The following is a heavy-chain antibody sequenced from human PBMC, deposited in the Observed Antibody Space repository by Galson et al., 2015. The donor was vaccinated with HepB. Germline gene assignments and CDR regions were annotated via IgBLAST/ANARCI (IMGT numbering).Heavy chain of an antibody. J-gene: IGHJ4*02. CDR3: AAVPLAVAGPGEDY. Sequence: SVKVSCKASGFTFTSSAMQWVRQARGQRLEWIGWIVVGSGNTNYAQKFQERVTITRDMSTSTAYMELSSLRSEDTAVYYCAAVPLAVAGPGEDYWGQGTLVTVSS. CDR2: IVVGSGNT. CDR1: GFTFTSSA. D-gene: IGHD6-19*01. V-gene: IGHV1-58*02.